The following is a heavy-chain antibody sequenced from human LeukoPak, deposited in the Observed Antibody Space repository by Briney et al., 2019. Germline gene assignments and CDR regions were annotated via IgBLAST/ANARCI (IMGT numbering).Heavy chain of an antibody. CDR1: GYSFTSYW. CDR2: IYPGDSDT. CDR3: ARRARYSGYDIDY. J-gene: IGHJ4*02. Sequence: GESLKISCKGSGYSFTSYWIGWVRQMPRKGLEWMGIIYPGDSDTRYSPSFQGQVTISADKSISTACLQWSSLKASDTAMYYCARRARYSGYDIDYWGQGTLVTVSS. V-gene: IGHV5-51*01. D-gene: IGHD5-12*01.